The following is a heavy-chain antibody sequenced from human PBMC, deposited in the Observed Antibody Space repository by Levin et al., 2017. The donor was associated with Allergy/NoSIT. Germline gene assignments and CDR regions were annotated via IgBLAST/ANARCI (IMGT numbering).Heavy chain of an antibody. V-gene: IGHV6-1*01. D-gene: IGHD3-9*01. CDR3: ARDTGVLRYFDLTRAFDY. J-gene: IGHJ4*02. CDR2: TYYRSKWYN. CDR1: GDRVSSNSAA. Sequence: SQTLSLTCAISGDRVSSNSAAWNWIRQSPSRGLEWLGRTYYRSKWYNDYAVSVKSRITINPDTSKNQFSLQLNSVTPEDTAVYYCARDTGVLRYFDLTRAFDYWGQGTLVTVSS.